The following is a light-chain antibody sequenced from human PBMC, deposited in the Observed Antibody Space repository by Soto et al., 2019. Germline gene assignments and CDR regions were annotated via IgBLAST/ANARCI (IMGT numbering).Light chain of an antibody. CDR2: EAS. J-gene: IGKJ1*01. CDR3: QQYNSYPWT. CDR1: QTISSW. Sequence: DIQMTQSPSTLSASVGDRVTITCRASQTISSWLAWYQQKPGKAPKLLIYEASSLESGVSSRFSGSGSGTEFTLTISSLQSDDFATYYCQQYNSYPWTFGQGTRVEIK. V-gene: IGKV1-5*03.